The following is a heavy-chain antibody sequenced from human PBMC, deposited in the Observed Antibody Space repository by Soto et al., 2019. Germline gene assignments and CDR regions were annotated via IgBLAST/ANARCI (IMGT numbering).Heavy chain of an antibody. CDR2: MNPNSGNT. J-gene: IGHJ6*02. Sequence: QVQLVQSGAEVKKPGASVKVSCKASGYTFTSYDINWVRQATGQGLEWMGWMNPNSGNTGYAQKFQGRVTMTRNTSASTAYMELSSLRSEDTAVYYCARWPDGYYYYGMDVWGHGTTVTVSS. CDR1: GYTFTSYD. CDR3: ARWPDGYYYYGMDV. V-gene: IGHV1-8*01.